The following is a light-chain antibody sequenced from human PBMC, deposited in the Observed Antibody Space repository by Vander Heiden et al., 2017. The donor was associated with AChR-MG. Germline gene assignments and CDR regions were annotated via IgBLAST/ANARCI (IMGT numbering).Light chain of an antibody. CDR1: QRGSSN. CDR3: QQYNNWPPIT. V-gene: IGKV3-15*01. Sequence: LVMTHSPVTLSVSPGERAPRSGRASQRGSSNLAWYQQRPGQAPRLLIYGASTRVSGIQARFSGSGSGTEFTLTISSLQSEDLAVYYCQQYNNWPPITFGPGTKVDIK. CDR2: GAS. J-gene: IGKJ3*01.